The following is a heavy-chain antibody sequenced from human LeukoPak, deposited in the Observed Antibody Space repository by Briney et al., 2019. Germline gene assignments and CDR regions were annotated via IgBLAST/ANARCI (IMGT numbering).Heavy chain of an antibody. CDR2: ISAYNGKT. CDR3: ARDTYYYDSSGYVRASYYYYGMDV. V-gene: IGHV1-18*01. CDR1: GYTFTSYG. Sequence: ASVKVSCKASGYTFTSYGISWVRQAPGQGLEWMGWISAYNGKTNYAQKVQGRVTMTTDTSTSTAYMELRSLRSDDTAVYYCARDTYYYDSSGYVRASYYYYGMDVWGQGTTVTVSS. D-gene: IGHD3-22*01. J-gene: IGHJ6*02.